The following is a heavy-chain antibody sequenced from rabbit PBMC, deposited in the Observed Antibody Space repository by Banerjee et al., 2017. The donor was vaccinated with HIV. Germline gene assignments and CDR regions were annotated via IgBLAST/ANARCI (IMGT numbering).Heavy chain of an antibody. CDR1: GFSLSSYS. J-gene: IGHJ3*01. V-gene: IGHV1S45*01. D-gene: IGHD8-1*01. Sequence: QEQLKESGGGLVQPGGSLKLSCKASGFSLSSYSMSWVRQAPGKGLEWIGCIYTGDGNTYYASRAKGRFNISKTSSTTVTLQMTSLTAADTATYFCARSGSGSTYVILTRLDLWGQGTLVTVS. CDR3: ARSGSGSTYVILTRLDL. CDR2: IYTGDGNT.